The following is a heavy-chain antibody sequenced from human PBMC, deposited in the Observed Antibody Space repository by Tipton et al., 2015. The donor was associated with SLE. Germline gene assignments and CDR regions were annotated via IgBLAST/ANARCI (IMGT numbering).Heavy chain of an antibody. D-gene: IGHD4-17*01. V-gene: IGHV3-30*02. CDR3: AKVAAADYGLAEYFHH. J-gene: IGHJ1*01. CDR1: GFTFRSYG. Sequence: SLRLSCAASGFTFRSYGMNWVRQAPGKGLEWVAFIRGDGSRTYYAESVKDRFTISRDNSKNTLYLQINSLRTEDTALYYCAKVAAADYGLAEYFHHWGQGTLVTV. CDR2: IRGDGSRT.